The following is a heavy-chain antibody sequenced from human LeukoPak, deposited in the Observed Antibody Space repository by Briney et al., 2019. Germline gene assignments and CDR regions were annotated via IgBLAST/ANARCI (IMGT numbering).Heavy chain of an antibody. Sequence: PGGALRLSCAASGFTFSNYWMHWVRQAPGKGLVRVSRINSDGSSRNYEDSVKGRFTISRDNAKNTLYLQMNSLRDEDTAVYYCASASSHRIAAGGDYWGQGTLVTVSS. CDR2: INSDGSSR. V-gene: IGHV3-74*01. D-gene: IGHD6-13*01. J-gene: IGHJ4*02. CDR1: GFTFSNYW. CDR3: ASASSHRIAAGGDY.